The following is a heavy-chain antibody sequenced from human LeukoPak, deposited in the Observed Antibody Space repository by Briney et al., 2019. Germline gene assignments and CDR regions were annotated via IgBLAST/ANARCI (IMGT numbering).Heavy chain of an antibody. V-gene: IGHV3-30*04. CDR1: GFTFSSYA. Sequence: GRSLRLSCAASGFTFSSYAMHWVRQAPGKGLEWVAVISYDGSNKYYADSVKGRFTISRDNSKNTLYLQMNSLRAEDTAVYYCARGIAAADTGWFDPWGQGTLVTVSS. J-gene: IGHJ5*02. D-gene: IGHD6-13*01. CDR2: ISYDGSNK. CDR3: ARGIAAADTGWFDP.